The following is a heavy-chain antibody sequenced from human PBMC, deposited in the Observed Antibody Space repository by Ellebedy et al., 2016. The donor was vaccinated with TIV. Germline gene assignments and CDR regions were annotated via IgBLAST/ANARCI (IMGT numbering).Heavy chain of an antibody. D-gene: IGHD3-10*01. V-gene: IGHV4-34*01. CDR1: GGSFLGYY. Sequence: GSLRLSXSVQGGSFLGYYWSWIRQSPGKGLEWIGDINPSGNVNYTASLKSRLTMSIDTSKRQISLNLNSATAADTAVYYCARGRRFSASFHPMMSTFEVWGQGTTVIVSS. CDR2: INPSGNV. J-gene: IGHJ3*01. CDR3: ARGRRFSASFHPMMSTFEV.